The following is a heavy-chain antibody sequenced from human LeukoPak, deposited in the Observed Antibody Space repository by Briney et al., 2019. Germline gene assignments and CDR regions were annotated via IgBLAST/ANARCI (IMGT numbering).Heavy chain of an antibody. V-gene: IGHV3-23*01. J-gene: IGHJ4*02. CDR2: LTGDGNT. CDR1: GFTFTSYA. Sequence: GESLRLSCAASGFTFTSYAMSWVRQAPGKGLEWVSVLTGDGNTYYADSVKGRFTNSRDDSKDTLFLQMNSLRAEDTAVYFCAKVKWRLIGYFDYWGQGVLVIVSS. CDR3: AKVKWRLIGYFDY. D-gene: IGHD1-26*01.